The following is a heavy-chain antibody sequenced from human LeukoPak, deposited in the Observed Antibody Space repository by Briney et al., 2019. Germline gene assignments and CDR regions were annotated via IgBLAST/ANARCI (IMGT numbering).Heavy chain of an antibody. Sequence: SETLSLTCTVSGGSISRSSYYWGWIRQPPGKGLEWIGNIYYSGTTYYNPSLKSRVTISVDTSKDQFSLKLSSVTAADTAFYYCARSSYYNYDMDVWGQGTTVTVSS. V-gene: IGHV4-39*01. J-gene: IGHJ6*02. CDR3: ARSSYYNYDMDV. CDR2: IYYSGTT. CDR1: GGSISRSSYY.